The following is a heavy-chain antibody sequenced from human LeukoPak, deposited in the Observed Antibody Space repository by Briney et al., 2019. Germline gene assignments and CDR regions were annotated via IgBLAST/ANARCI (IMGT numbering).Heavy chain of an antibody. CDR2: ISYDESDK. V-gene: IGHV3-30*18. D-gene: IGHD2-15*01. CDR3: AKGVVAATNAAYYGMDV. J-gene: IGHJ6*02. Sequence: GGSLRFSCAASGFTFSNYGMHWVRQAPGKGLEWVAVISYDESDKYYADSVKGRFTISRDNSKNTLYLQMNSLRPEDTAVYYCAKGVVAATNAAYYGMDVWGQGTTVTVSS. CDR1: GFTFSNYG.